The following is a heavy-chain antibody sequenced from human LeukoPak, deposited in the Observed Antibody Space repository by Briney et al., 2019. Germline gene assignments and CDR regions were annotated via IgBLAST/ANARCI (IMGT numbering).Heavy chain of an antibody. D-gene: IGHD3-10*01. J-gene: IGHJ4*02. CDR2: INHSGST. CDR3: ARPGVVRGSYDY. Sequence: SETLSLTCAVYGGSFSGYYWSWIRQPPGKGLEWIGEINHSGSTNYNPSLKSRVTISVDTSKNQFSLKLSSVTAADTAVYYCARPGVVRGSYDYWGQGTLVTVSS. V-gene: IGHV4-34*01. CDR1: GGSFSGYY.